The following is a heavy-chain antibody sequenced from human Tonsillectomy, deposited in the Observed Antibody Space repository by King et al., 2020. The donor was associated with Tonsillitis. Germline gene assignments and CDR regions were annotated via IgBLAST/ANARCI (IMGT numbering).Heavy chain of an antibody. D-gene: IGHD2-2*01. CDR1: GYTFTSYA. V-gene: IGHV7-4-1*02. Sequence: VQLVESGSELKKPGASVKVSCKASGYTFTSYAMNWVRQAPGQGLEWMGWINTNTGNPTYAQGFTGRFVFSLDTSVTTAYLQISSLKAEDTAVHYCAREFKRDCSSTSCHFLYWGQGTLVTVSS. CDR2: INTNTGNP. J-gene: IGHJ4*02. CDR3: AREFKRDCSSTSCHFLY.